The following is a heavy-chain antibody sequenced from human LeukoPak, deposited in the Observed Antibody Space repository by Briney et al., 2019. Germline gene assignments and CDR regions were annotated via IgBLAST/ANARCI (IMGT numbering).Heavy chain of an antibody. J-gene: IGHJ6*03. Sequence: LSETLSLTCTVSGGSISSGSYYWSWIRQPAGKGLEWIGRIYTSGSTNYNPSLKSRVTISVDTSKNQFSLKLSSVTAADTAVYYCAREYGSGSYYIGYYYMDVWGKGTTVAISS. V-gene: IGHV4-61*02. CDR2: IYTSGST. CDR1: GGSISSGSYY. CDR3: AREYGSGSYYIGYYYMDV. D-gene: IGHD3-10*01.